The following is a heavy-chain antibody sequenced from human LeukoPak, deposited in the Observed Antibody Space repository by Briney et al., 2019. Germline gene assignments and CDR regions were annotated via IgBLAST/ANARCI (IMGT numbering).Heavy chain of an antibody. V-gene: IGHV4-61*02. J-gene: IGHJ5*02. Sequence: SETLSLTCTVSGGSISSGSYYWSWIRQPAGKGLEWIGRIYTSGSTNYNPSLKSRVTISVDTSKNQFSLKLSSVTAADTAVYYCARDIPVAGTDWFDPWGQGTLVTVSS. CDR2: IYTSGST. CDR3: ARDIPVAGTDWFDP. CDR1: GGSISSGSYY. D-gene: IGHD6-19*01.